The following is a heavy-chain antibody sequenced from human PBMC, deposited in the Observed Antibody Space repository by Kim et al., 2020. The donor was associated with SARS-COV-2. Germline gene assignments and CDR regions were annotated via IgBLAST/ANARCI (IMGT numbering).Heavy chain of an antibody. CDR3: ARGDGYISGALDF. J-gene: IGHJ3*01. CDR2: MHPTSGKR. CDR1: GYIFSDFD. V-gene: IGHV1-8*01. Sequence: ASVKVSCKASGYIFSDFDINWVRQATGQGLEWMGWMHPTSGKRGYSQKFQDRVTMTTNTSINTAYMELSSLTSDDTAVYFCARGDGYISGALDFWGQGTVVTVSS. D-gene: IGHD5-12*01.